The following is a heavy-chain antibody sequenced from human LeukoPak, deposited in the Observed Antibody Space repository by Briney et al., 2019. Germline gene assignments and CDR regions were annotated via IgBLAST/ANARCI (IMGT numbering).Heavy chain of an antibody. J-gene: IGHJ4*02. D-gene: IGHD3-9*01. CDR1: GGSFSNYY. CDR3: ARGVVLTDYPLDF. CDR2: IYYSGTT. Sequence: PSETLSLTCSVSGGSFSNYYWSWIRQPPGKGLEWVGFIYYSGTTDYNPSLKSRVTISVDTSKKQFSLKLSSVTAADTAVYCCARGVVLTDYPLDFWGRGTLVTVSS. V-gene: IGHV4-59*01.